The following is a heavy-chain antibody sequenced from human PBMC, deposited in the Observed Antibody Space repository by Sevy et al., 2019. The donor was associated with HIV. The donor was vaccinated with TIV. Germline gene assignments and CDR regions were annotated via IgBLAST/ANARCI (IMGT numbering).Heavy chain of an antibody. D-gene: IGHD3-22*01. Sequence: GGSLRLSCAASGFTVSSNYMSWVRQAPGKGLEWVSVIYSGGSTYYADSVKGRFTISRDNSKNTLYLQMNSLRAEDTAVYYCARDVTYYDSSGYYPYWGQGTLVTVSS. CDR3: ARDVTYYDSSGYYPY. J-gene: IGHJ4*02. CDR1: GFTVSSNY. V-gene: IGHV3-53*05. CDR2: IYSGGST.